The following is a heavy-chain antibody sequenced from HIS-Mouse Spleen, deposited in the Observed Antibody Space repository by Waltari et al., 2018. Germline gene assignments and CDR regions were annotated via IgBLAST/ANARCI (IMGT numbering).Heavy chain of an antibody. D-gene: IGHD3-3*01. V-gene: IGHV4-4*07. CDR3: ARDFHDFWSGYYGGDKKHDAFDI. J-gene: IGHJ3*02. CDR2: IYTSGST. Sequence: QVQLQESGPGLVKPSETLSLPRTVSGGSISSYYWSLIRQPARKGPGGIGRIYTSGSTNYNPSLKSRVTMSVDTSKNQFSLKLSSVTAADTAVYYCARDFHDFWSGYYGGDKKHDAFDIWGQGTMVTVSS. CDR1: GGSISSYY.